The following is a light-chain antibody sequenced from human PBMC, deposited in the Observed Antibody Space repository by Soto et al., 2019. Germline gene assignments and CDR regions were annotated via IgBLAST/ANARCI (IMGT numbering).Light chain of an antibody. CDR2: AES. Sequence: DIQLTQSPSFLSASVGDRVTITCRASHCIACSLAWYQQKPGKPPKLMIYAESTLQSGVPSRFSGSGSGTRGTLTISSLQPEDFATYYCQQVKSYPRTFGGGTRVEIK. J-gene: IGKJ4*01. CDR1: HCIACS. CDR3: QQVKSYPRT. V-gene: IGKV1-9*01.